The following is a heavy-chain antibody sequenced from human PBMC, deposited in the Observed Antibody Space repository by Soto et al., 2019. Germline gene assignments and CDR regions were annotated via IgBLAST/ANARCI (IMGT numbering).Heavy chain of an antibody. D-gene: IGHD1-7*01. CDR3: ASSHGTTYYYYYYGIDV. V-gene: IGHV4-34*01. Sequence: PSETLSLTCAVYGGSFSGYYWDWISQHAGKWLEWIGETNHSGSTNYNQSLKSRVTISVDTSKNQCSLKLSSVTAADTAVYYCASSHGTTYYYYYYGIDVWGQGNTV. CDR1: GGSFSGYY. CDR2: TNHSGST. J-gene: IGHJ6*02.